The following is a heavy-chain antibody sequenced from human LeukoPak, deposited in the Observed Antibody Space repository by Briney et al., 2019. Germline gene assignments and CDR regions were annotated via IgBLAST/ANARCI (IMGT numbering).Heavy chain of an antibody. CDR2: ISSISSYI. CDR1: GFTFSSYS. Sequence: GGSLRLSCAASGFTFSSYSMNWVRQAPGKGLHWVSSISSISSYIYYADSVKGRFTISRDNAKNSLYLQMNSLRAEDTAVYYCAKDALSFNGDWFDSWGQGTLVTVSS. CDR3: AKDALSFNGDWFDS. D-gene: IGHD3-16*02. J-gene: IGHJ5*01. V-gene: IGHV3-21*04.